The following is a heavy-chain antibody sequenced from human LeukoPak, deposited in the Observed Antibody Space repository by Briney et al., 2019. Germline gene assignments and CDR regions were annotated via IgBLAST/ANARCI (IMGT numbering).Heavy chain of an antibody. J-gene: IGHJ4*02. CDR2: ISGSGGST. D-gene: IGHD3-22*01. Sequence: GASLRLSCAASGFTFSSYAMSWVRQAPGKGLEWVSGISGSGGSTYYAVSVQGRSTISRDKSKNTLYLQMNSLRAEDTAVYYCAKGHYYDSSGYSIDYWGQGTLVTVSS. CDR3: AKGHYYDSSGYSIDY. CDR1: GFTFSSYA. V-gene: IGHV3-23*01.